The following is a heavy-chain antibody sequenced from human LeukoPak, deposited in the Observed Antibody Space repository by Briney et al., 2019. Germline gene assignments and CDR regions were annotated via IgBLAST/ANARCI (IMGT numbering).Heavy chain of an antibody. J-gene: IGHJ4*02. D-gene: IGHD6-19*01. V-gene: IGHV3-66*01. CDR3: AKDAGSARKFDD. CDR2: IYKSGST. Sequence: GGSLRLSCTASGFTFGDYAMSWVRQAPGKGLQWVSVIYKSGSTYYADSVKGRFTISRDNSKNTLYLQMNSLRVEDTAVYYCAKDAGSARKFDDWGQGTLVTVSS. CDR1: GFTFGDYA.